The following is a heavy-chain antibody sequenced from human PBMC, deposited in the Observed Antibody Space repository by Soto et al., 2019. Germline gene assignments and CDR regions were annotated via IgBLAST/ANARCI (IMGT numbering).Heavy chain of an antibody. CDR3: ARVGSSGWYGFDY. D-gene: IGHD6-19*01. CDR1: GYTFTSYA. Sequence: ASVKVSCKASGYTFTSYAMHWVRQAPGQRLEWMGWINAGNGNTKYSQKFQGRVTITRDTSASTAYMELSSLRSEDTAVYYCARVGSSGWYGFDYWGQGTLVTVA. J-gene: IGHJ4*02. V-gene: IGHV1-3*01. CDR2: INAGNGNT.